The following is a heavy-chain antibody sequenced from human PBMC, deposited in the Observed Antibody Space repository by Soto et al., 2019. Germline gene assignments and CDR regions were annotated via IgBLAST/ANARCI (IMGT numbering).Heavy chain of an antibody. D-gene: IGHD2-15*01. CDR3: ARGLGLCSGGAGYEY. CDR2: IYAGGDT. V-gene: IGHV3-53*01. CDR1: GFTVSDNY. J-gene: IGHJ4*02. Sequence: GGSLRLSCAASGFTVSDNYVTWVRQAPGKGLEWVSVIYAGGDTFYGDSVKGRFTISRDNSENMVYLQMRSLRAEDTAVYYCARGLGLCSGGAGYEYWGQGTVVTVSS.